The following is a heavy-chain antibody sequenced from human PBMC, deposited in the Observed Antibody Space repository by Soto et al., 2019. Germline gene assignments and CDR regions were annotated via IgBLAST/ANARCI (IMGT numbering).Heavy chain of an antibody. V-gene: IGHV4-39*01. CDR1: GGSISSSSYY. D-gene: IGHD1-7*01. Sequence: QLQLQESGPGLVKPSETLSLTCTVSGGSISSSSYYWGWIRQPPGKGLEWIGSIYYSGSTYYNPSLKSRVTISVDTSKNQFSLKLSSVTAADTAVYYCARSTRYNWNYRWFDPWGQGTLVTVSS. J-gene: IGHJ5*02. CDR2: IYYSGST. CDR3: ARSTRYNWNYRWFDP.